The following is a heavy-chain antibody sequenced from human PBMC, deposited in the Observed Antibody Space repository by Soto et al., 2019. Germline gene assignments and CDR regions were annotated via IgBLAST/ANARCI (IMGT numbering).Heavy chain of an antibody. V-gene: IGHV1-18*01. J-gene: IGHJ4*02. Sequence: QIQLVQSGAEVKKTGASVKVSCKASGYTLSSYHITWVRQAPGQGLEWMGWISAYNGNTNYAQNLQGRVTMTTDPSTSTAYMELRSLRSDDTAVYSCARDLPPVDHWGQGTLVTLSS. CDR2: ISAYNGNT. CDR1: GYTLSSYH. CDR3: ARDLPPVDH.